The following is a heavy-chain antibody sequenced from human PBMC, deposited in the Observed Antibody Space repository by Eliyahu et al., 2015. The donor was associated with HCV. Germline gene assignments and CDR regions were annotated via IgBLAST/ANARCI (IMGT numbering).Heavy chain of an antibody. CDR1: XXPITTYX. Sequence: QVQLQESGPGLVKPSETLSLTCPVXXXPITTYXWGWIRQPPGKGLEXIGYIHYSGXTKYNPSLKSRVTISVDTSKNQFSLILTSVTAADTAVYYCASGGGGIAVAGTGGWFDPWGQGTLVTVSS. V-gene: IGHV4-59*01. J-gene: IGHJ5*02. D-gene: IGHD6-19*01. CDR2: IHYSGXT. CDR3: ASGGGGIAVAGTGGWFDP.